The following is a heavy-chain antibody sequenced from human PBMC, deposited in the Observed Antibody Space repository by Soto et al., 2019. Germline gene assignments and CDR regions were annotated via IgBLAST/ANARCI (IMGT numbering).Heavy chain of an antibody. J-gene: IGHJ4*02. CDR2: ISGSGGST. V-gene: IGHV3-23*01. D-gene: IGHD1-26*01. CDR3: AKVGMGATISSTDY. Sequence: EVQLLESGGGLVQPGGSLRLSCAASGFTFSSYAMSWVRQAPGKGLEWVSAISGSGGSTYYADSVKGRFTISRDNSKNTLYLQMKSLRAEDTAVYYCAKVGMGATISSTDYWGQGTLVTVSS. CDR1: GFTFSSYA.